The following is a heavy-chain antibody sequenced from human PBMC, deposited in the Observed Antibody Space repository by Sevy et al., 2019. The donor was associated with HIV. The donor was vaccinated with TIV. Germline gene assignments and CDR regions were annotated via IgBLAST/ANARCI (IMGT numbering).Heavy chain of an antibody. J-gene: IGHJ6*02. CDR2: MFHSGNT. V-gene: IGHV4-38-2*02. CDR1: GYSISSGYY. Sequence: SETLSLNCTVSGYSISSGYYWGWIRQPPGKGLEWMGSMFHSGNTYYSPSLKSRVTLSADTSKNQFSLKLSSVTAADTAVYYCARTDYKLFYYYGMDVWGQGTTVTVSS. CDR3: ARTDYKLFYYYGMDV. D-gene: IGHD4-4*01.